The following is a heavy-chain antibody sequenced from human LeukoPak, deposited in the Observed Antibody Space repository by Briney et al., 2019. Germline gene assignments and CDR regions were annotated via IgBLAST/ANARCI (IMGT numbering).Heavy chain of an antibody. CDR1: GYNLISYG. CDR2: ISAYNVNT. V-gene: IGHV1-18*01. J-gene: IGHJ4*02. Sequence: ASVKVSCKASGYNLISYGIIWVRQAPGQGLEWMGWISAYNVNTNYAQKFQGRVTMTTDTSTSTAYMELRSLKSGDTAVYFCARPYDTSGYYNYYFDYWGQGTLVTVSS. CDR3: ARPYDTSGYYNYYFDY. D-gene: IGHD3-22*01.